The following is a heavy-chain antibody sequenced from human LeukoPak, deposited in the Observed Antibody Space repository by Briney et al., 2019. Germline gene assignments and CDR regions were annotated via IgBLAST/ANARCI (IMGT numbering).Heavy chain of an antibody. CDR2: IKQDGSEK. CDR1: GFTFSSYW. J-gene: IGHJ4*02. V-gene: IGHV3-7*01. D-gene: IGHD4-23*01. CDR3: ARDSPSYGGGPFDY. Sequence: GGSLRLSCAASGFTFSSYWMSWVRQAPGKGLEWVANIKQDGSEKYYVDSVKGRFTISRDNAKYSLYLQMYSLRAEDTAVYYCARDSPSYGGGPFDYWGQGTLVTVSS.